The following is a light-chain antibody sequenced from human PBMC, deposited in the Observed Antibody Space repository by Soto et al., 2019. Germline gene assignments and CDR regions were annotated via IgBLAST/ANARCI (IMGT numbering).Light chain of an antibody. V-gene: IGKV3-20*01. CDR1: QSVSSNY. CDR3: QQYGSSPRT. Sequence: EIVLTQSPGILSSSPGERATLSCRASQSVSSNYLAWYQQKPGQAPRFLIYGASSRATGIPDRFSGSGSGTDFTLTITRLEPEDFAVYYCQQYGSSPRTFGQGTKV. J-gene: IGKJ1*01. CDR2: GAS.